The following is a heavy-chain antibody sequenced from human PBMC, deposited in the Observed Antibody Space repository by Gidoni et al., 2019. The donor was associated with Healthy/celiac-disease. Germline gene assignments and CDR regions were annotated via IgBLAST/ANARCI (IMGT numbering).Heavy chain of an antibody. Sequence: QLQLQESGPGLVKPSETLSLTCTVSGGSISSSSYYWGWIRQPPGKGLEWIGSIYYSGSTYYNPSLKSRVTISVDTSKNQFSLKLSSVTAADTAVYYCARHSNGFRYDGFSGHWYFDLWGRGTLVTVSS. CDR2: IYYSGST. CDR1: GGSISSSSYY. J-gene: IGHJ2*01. V-gene: IGHV4-39*01. D-gene: IGHD3-22*01. CDR3: ARHSNGFRYDGFSGHWYFDL.